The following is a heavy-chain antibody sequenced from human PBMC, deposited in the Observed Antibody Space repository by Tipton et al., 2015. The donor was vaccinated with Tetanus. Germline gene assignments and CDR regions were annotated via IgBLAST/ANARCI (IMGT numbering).Heavy chain of an antibody. V-gene: IGHV3-53*01. CDR1: GFTVSSNF. D-gene: IGHD3-3*01. CDR2: IHTGGNT. Sequence: SLRLSCAASGFTVSSNFMTWVRQAPGEGLEWVSVIHTGGNTYYADSVRGRFTISRDNSRDTLFLQMNSLRVDDTAVYYCVSSPRFRTGRFESWGQGTHVTVSP. J-gene: IGHJ4*02. CDR3: VSSPRFRTGRFES.